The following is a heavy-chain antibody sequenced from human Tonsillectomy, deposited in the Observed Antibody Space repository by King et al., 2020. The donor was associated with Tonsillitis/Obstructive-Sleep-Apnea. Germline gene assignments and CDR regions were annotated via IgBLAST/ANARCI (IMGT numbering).Heavy chain of an antibody. CDR1: GYTFTSYG. CDR3: ARDWLMRKEVYFDWLLYEPIWSLDY. CDR2: ISAYNGNT. D-gene: IGHD3-9*01. Sequence: VQLVESGAEVKKPGASVKVSCKASGYTFTSYGISWVRQAPGQGLEWMGWISAYNGNTNYAQKLQGRVTMTTDTSTSTAYMELRSLRSDDTAVYYGARDWLMRKEVYFDWLLYEPIWSLDYWGQGTLVTVSS. V-gene: IGHV1-18*01. J-gene: IGHJ4*02.